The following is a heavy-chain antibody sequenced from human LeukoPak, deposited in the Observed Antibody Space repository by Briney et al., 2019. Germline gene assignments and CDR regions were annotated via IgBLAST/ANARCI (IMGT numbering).Heavy chain of an antibody. CDR3: ARDYGRDLEWLFNNWFDP. J-gene: IGHJ5*02. CDR1: GGSISSGSYY. D-gene: IGHD3-3*01. Sequence: SETLSLTCTVSGGSISSGSYYWSWIRQPAGKGLEWIGRIYTSGSTNYNPSLKSRVTISVDTSKNQFSLKLSSVTAADTAVYYCARDYGRDLEWLFNNWFDPWGQGTLVTVSS. V-gene: IGHV4-61*02. CDR2: IYTSGST.